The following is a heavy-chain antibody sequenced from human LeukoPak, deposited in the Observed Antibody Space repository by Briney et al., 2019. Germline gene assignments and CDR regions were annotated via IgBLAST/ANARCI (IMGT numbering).Heavy chain of an antibody. J-gene: IGHJ5*02. V-gene: IGHV4-30-2*01. CDR3: ARGPSSSEWFDP. Sequence: SETLSLTCTVSGASVSSGSYYWSWIRQPPGKGLEWIGYIYHSGSTYYNPSHKSRVTISVDRSKNQFSLKLSSVTAADTAVYYCARGPSSSEWFDPWGQGTLVTVSS. CDR2: IYHSGST. D-gene: IGHD6-6*01. CDR1: GASVSSGSYY.